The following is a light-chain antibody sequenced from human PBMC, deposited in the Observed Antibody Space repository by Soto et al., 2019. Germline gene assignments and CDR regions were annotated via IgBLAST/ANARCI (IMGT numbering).Light chain of an antibody. Sequence: QSALTQPPSASGSPGQSVTISCTGTSSDVGGYNYVSWYQQHPGKVPKLMIFEVNERPSGVPDRFSGSKSGNTASLTVSGLQAEDEADYSCSSLAGRNTVVFGGGTKLTVL. CDR3: SSLAGRNTVV. V-gene: IGLV2-8*01. CDR1: SSDVGGYNY. J-gene: IGLJ2*01. CDR2: EVN.